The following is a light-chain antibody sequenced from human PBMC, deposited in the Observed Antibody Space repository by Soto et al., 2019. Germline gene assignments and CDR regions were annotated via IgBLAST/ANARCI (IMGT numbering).Light chain of an antibody. V-gene: IGKV3-11*01. CDR1: QSVSSY. CDR3: QQSSNWPPIT. Sequence: DILLTQSPATLSLSPGERATLSCRASQSVSSYLAWYQQKPGQAPRLIIYDAYNRATGIPARFSGSGSGTDFTLTISSLEPEDFAVYYCQQSSNWPPITFGQGTRLEIK. CDR2: DAY. J-gene: IGKJ5*01.